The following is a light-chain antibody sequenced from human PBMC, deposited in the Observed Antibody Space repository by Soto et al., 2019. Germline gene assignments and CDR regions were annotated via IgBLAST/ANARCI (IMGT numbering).Light chain of an antibody. V-gene: IGLV2-14*01. CDR2: DVS. CDR3: NSYTTGTTWV. Sequence: QSALTQPASVSGSPGQSITISCTGTTSDVGRYNYVSWHQQHPGKAPKLLIFDVSNRPSGVSDRFSGSKSGNTASLTISGLQYEDEADYYCNSYTTGTTWVFGGGTKLTVL. CDR1: TSDVGRYNY. J-gene: IGLJ3*02.